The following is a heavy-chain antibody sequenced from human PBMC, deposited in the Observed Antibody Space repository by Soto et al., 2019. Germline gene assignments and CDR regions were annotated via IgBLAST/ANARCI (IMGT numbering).Heavy chain of an antibody. J-gene: IGHJ5*02. Sequence: SETLSLTCTVSGASITTYYWSWIRQPPGKGLEWIGYISYSGSTDYNPSLKSRVTISFDASKNQISLQVRSATAADAAVYYCARDLKEYCSDGKCNWFDPWGQGTLGTVSS. CDR2: ISYSGST. CDR3: ARDLKEYCSDGKCNWFDP. D-gene: IGHD2-15*01. V-gene: IGHV4-59*01. CDR1: GASITTYY.